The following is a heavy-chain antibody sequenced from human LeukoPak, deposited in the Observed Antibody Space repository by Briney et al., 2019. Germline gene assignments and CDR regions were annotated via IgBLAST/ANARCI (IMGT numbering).Heavy chain of an antibody. J-gene: IGHJ4*02. CDR1: GFTFSSYA. V-gene: IGHV3-30*04. CDR3: ARDRANDSSGYYYGYFDY. Sequence: GGSLRLSCAASGFTFSSYAMHWVRQAPGKGLEWVAVISYDGSNKYYADSVKGRFTISRDNSKHTLYLQMNSLRAEDTAVYYCARDRANDSSGYYYGYFDYWGQGTLVTVSS. CDR2: ISYDGSNK. D-gene: IGHD3-22*01.